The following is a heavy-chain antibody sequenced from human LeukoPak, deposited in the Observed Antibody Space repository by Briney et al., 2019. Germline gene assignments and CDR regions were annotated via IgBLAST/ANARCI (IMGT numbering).Heavy chain of an antibody. Sequence: PGGSLRLSCAASQFTFNAHGMHWVRQAPGKGLEWVAYIRYDGSNKYYADSVKGRFTISRDNSKNTLSLQMNSLRPEDTAVYYCARDRSYCFDYWGRGTLVTVSS. V-gene: IGHV3-30*02. J-gene: IGHJ4*02. CDR2: IRYDGSNK. D-gene: IGHD6-13*01. CDR3: ARDRSYCFDY. CDR1: QFTFNAHG.